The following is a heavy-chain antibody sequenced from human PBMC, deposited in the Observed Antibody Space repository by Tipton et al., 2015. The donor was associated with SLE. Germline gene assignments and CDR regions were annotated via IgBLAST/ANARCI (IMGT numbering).Heavy chain of an antibody. CDR3: ARDPGYSSAFELDY. Sequence: TLSLTCTVSGGSISSGSYYWSWIRQPPGKGLEWIGEINHSGSTNYNPSLKSRVTISIDTSKNQFSLKVSSVTAADTAVYYCARDPGYSSAFELDYWGQGTLVTVSS. D-gene: IGHD6-19*01. V-gene: IGHV4-39*07. CDR2: INHSGST. J-gene: IGHJ4*02. CDR1: GGSISSGSYY.